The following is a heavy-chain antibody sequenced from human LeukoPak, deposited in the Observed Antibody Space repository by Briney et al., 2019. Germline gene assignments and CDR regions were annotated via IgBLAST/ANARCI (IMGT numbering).Heavy chain of an antibody. CDR3: AHRRQWPNGYSFDS. CDR2: IYWDDDK. Sequence: ESGPTLVKPTQTLTLTYTFSGFSLSTSGVGVGWIRQPPGKALEWLALIYWDDDKRYSPSLKSRLTITKDTSKNQVVLTMTNMDPVDTATYYCAHRRQWPNGYSFDSWGQGTLVTVSS. J-gene: IGHJ4*02. CDR1: GFSLSTSGVG. D-gene: IGHD6-19*01. V-gene: IGHV2-5*02.